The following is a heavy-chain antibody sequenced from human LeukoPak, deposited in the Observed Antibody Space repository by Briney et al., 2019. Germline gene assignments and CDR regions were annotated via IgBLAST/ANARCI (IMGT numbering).Heavy chain of an antibody. CDR2: IYPGDSDT. J-gene: IGHJ4*02. D-gene: IGHD5-12*01. CDR1: GSIFTNYW. CDR3: ARRDSGFEFFDY. V-gene: IGHV5-51*01. Sequence: GGSLQISCKGSGSIFTNYWIGGVRQVPGKGVEWRGIIYPGDSDTRYSPSFQGQVTISADKYISTAYLQWSSLKASDTAMYYCARRDSGFEFFDYWGQGTLVTVSS.